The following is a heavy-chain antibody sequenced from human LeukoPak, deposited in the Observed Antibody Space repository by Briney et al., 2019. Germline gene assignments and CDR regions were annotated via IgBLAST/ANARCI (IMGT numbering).Heavy chain of an antibody. V-gene: IGHV4-31*03. J-gene: IGHJ5*02. Sequence: PSETLSLTCTVSGDSISSGGYYWSRIRQLPGKGLEWIGYINYSGTTYYNPSLKGRVTTSVDTSRNQSSLKLTSVTAADTAVYYCAREMSVSALFDPWGQGKLVTVSS. CDR3: AREMSVSALFDP. D-gene: IGHD3-3*01. CDR2: INYSGTT. CDR1: GDSISSGGYY.